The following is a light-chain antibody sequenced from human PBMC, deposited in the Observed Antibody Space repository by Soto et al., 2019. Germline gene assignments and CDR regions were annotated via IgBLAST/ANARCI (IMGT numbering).Light chain of an antibody. Sequence: DIPMTQSPSSLSASVGDRVTITCRASQSISSYLNWYQQKPGKAPKLLIYAASSLQSGFPSRFSGSGSGTDFTLTISSLQPEDVATYYCQQSYSTPPETFGQGTKVEIK. V-gene: IGKV1-39*01. CDR1: QSISSY. CDR3: QQSYSTPPET. CDR2: AAS. J-gene: IGKJ1*01.